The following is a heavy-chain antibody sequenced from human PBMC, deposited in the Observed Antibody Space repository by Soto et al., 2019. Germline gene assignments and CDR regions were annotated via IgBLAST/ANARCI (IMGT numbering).Heavy chain of an antibody. J-gene: IGHJ4*02. CDR3: ARGLNGYLHYFDY. CDR2: IVVGSGNT. CDR1: GFTFTSSA. Sequence: SVKVSCKASGFTFTSSAMQWVRQARGQRLEWIGWIVVGSGNTNYAQEFQGRVTITRDTSASTAYMELSSLRSEDTAVYYCARGLNGYLHYFDYWGQGTLVTVSS. D-gene: IGHD5-18*01. V-gene: IGHV1-58*02.